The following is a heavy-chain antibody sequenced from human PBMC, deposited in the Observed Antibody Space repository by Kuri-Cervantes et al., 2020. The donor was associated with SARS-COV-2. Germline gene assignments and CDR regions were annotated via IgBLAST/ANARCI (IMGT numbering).Heavy chain of an antibody. CDR3: ARGTLVPYYYDALDV. J-gene: IGHJ6*02. D-gene: IGHD3-3*01. CDR2: INQDGSKK. Sequence: LSLTCATSGSTFSIFWMTWVRQAPGKGLEWVANINQDGSKKSYVDSVKGRFTISRDNAKNSLYLQMNSLRAEDTAVYYCARGTLVPYYYDALDVWGQGTTVTVSS. V-gene: IGHV3-7*04. CDR1: GSTFSIFW.